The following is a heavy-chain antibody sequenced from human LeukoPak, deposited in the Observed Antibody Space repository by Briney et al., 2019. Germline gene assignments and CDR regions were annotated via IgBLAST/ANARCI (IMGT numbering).Heavy chain of an antibody. J-gene: IGHJ6*02. CDR1: GYTFTGYY. CDR2: INPNSGGT. Sequence: ASVKVSCKASGYTFTGYYMHWVRQAPGQGLEWMGRINPNSGGTNYAQKFQGRVTMTRDTSISTAYMELSRLRSDDTAVYYCARAGATVTTSDYYYGTDVWGQGTTVTVSS. D-gene: IGHD4-4*01. CDR3: ARAGATVTTSDYYYGTDV. V-gene: IGHV1-2*06.